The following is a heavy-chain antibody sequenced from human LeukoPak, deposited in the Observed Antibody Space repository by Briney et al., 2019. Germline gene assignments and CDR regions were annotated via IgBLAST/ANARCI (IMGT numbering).Heavy chain of an antibody. CDR3: ARRPSRLMTTVTARDWYFDL. CDR2: IDADGST. J-gene: IGHJ2*01. Sequence: SETLSLTCAVYGGSFGDSYWSWIRQPPGKGLEWIGEIDADGSTNYNPSLKSRVTISVDTSKNQFSLKLSSVTAADTAVYYCARRPSRLMTTVTARDWYFDLWGRGTLVTVSS. V-gene: IGHV4-34*01. CDR1: GGSFGDSY. D-gene: IGHD4-17*01.